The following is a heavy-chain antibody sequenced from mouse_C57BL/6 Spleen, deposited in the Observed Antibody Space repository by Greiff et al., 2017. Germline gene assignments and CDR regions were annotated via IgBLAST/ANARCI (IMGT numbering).Heavy chain of an antibody. V-gene: IGHV1-42*01. Sequence: EVQLQESGPELVKPGASVKISCKASGYSFTGYYMNWVKQSPEKSLEWIGEINPSTGGTTYNQKFKAKATLTVAKSSSTAYMQLKSLTSEDSAVYYCARHPYYSGSSDFDYWGQGTTLTVSS. CDR1: GYSFTGYY. CDR3: ARHPYYSGSSDFDY. D-gene: IGHD1-1*01. J-gene: IGHJ2*01. CDR2: INPSTGGT.